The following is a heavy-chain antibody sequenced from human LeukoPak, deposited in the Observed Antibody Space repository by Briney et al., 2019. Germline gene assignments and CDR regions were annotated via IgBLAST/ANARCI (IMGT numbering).Heavy chain of an antibody. CDR2: IWYDESKK. V-gene: IGHV3-33*01. Sequence: GRSLRLSCVASGYTFSSYGMHWVRQAPGKGLQWVAVIWYDESKKYYTDSVKGRFTISRDVSKNTLYLQMNSLRAEDSAMYYCARDGGIGLDYWGQGTLVTVSS. J-gene: IGHJ4*02. CDR1: GYTFSSYG. D-gene: IGHD2-21*01. CDR3: ARDGGIGLDY.